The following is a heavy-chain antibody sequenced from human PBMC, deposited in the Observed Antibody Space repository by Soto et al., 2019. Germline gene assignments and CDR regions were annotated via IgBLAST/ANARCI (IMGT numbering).Heavy chain of an antibody. CDR2: INPSGGST. Sequence: ASVKVSCKASGYTFTSYYMHWVRQAPGQGLEWMGIINPSGGSTSYAQKFQGSVTMTRDTSTSTVYMELSSLRSEDTAVYYCARVGITGITGYYYGMDVWGQGTTVTVSS. CDR3: ARVGITGITGYYYGMDV. D-gene: IGHD1-20*01. J-gene: IGHJ6*02. CDR1: GYTFTSYY. V-gene: IGHV1-46*01.